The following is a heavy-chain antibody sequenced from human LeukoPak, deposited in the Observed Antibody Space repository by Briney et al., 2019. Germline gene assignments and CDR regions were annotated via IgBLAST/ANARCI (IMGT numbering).Heavy chain of an antibody. Sequence: GGSLRLSCAASGFTFSSYNMNWVRQAPGKGLEWVSSISSSSSYIYYADSVKGRFTISRDNAKNSLYLQMNSLRAEDTAVYYCPRGRMDDYGDYPDYWGQGTLVTVSS. D-gene: IGHD4-17*01. CDR2: ISSSSSYI. CDR3: PRGRMDDYGDYPDY. J-gene: IGHJ4*02. CDR1: GFTFSSYN. V-gene: IGHV3-21*01.